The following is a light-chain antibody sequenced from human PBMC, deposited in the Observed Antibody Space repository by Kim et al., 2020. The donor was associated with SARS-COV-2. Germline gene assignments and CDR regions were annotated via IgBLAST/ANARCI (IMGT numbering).Light chain of an antibody. CDR3: QSYDSSNPLV. J-gene: IGLJ3*02. V-gene: IGLV6-57*01. CDR1: SGSISSNY. Sequence: KTVPISVTRSSGSISSNYVQWYQQRPRSSPTTVIYEDNQRPSGVPDRFSGSIDSSSNSASLTISGLKTEDEADYYCQSYDSSNPLVFGGGTQLTVL. CDR2: EDN.